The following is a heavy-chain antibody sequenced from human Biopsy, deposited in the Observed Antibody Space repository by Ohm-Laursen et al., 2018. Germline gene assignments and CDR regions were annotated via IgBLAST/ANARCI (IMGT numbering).Heavy chain of an antibody. V-gene: IGHV4-39*01. J-gene: IGHJ5*02. Sequence: SETLSLTCAVFGFSISSSTTYYWAWLRQPPGKGLEWIGSIYNTKTTFYNPSLKSRVTISVDTSTNQFSLKVSSVTAADTALYFCARHPTGFWFDPWGHGTLVTVSS. CDR3: ARHPTGFWFDP. CDR2: IYNTKTT. CDR1: GFSISSSTTYY.